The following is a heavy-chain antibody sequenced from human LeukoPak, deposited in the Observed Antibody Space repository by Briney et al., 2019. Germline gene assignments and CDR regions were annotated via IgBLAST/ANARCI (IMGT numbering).Heavy chain of an antibody. J-gene: IGHJ4*02. CDR1: GFTFDDYA. CDR2: IGTAGDT. CDR3: ARGHSGWFDY. D-gene: IGHD6-19*01. V-gene: IGHV3-13*01. Sequence: GGSLRLSCAGSGFTFDDYAMHWVRQATGKGLEWVSAIGTAGDTYYPGSVKGRFTISRENAKNSLYLQMNSLRAGDTAVYYCARGHSGWFDYWGQGTLVTVSS.